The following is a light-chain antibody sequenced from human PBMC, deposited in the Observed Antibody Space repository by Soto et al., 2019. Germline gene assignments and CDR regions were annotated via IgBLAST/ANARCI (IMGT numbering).Light chain of an antibody. CDR1: QSVLFSSNNKNY. CDR3: QQYYSKPIT. V-gene: IGKV4-1*01. J-gene: IGKJ4*01. Sequence: DIVMTQSPDSLAVSLGERATINCKSSQSVLFSSNNKNYLGWYQQKVGQPPKLLIYWASTRESGVPDRFSGRGSGTDFTLTISSLQAEDVAVYYCQQYYSKPITFGGGTKVEI. CDR2: WAS.